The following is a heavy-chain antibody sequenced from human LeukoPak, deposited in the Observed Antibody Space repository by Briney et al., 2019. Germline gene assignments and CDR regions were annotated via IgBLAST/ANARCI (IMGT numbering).Heavy chain of an antibody. J-gene: IGHJ5*02. V-gene: IGHV4-59*12. CDR1: GGSISSYY. CDR2: IYYSGST. CDR3: ARGVIRFLEWLFPLDWFDP. D-gene: IGHD3-3*01. Sequence: SETLSLTCTVSGGSISSYYWSWIRQPPGKGLEWIGYIYYSGSTNYNPSLKSRVTISVDTSKNQFSLKLSSVTAADTAVYYCARGVIRFLEWLFPLDWFDPWGQGTLVTVSS.